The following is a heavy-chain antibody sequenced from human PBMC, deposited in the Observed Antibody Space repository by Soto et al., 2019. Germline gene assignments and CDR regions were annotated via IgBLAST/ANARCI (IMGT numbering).Heavy chain of an antibody. CDR2: IYWDDDK. CDR3: AHRVLRTVFGLVTTTAIYFDF. V-gene: IGHV2-5*02. D-gene: IGHD3-3*01. Sequence: QITLNESGPTVVRPTETLTLTCRFSGFSLTTSGVGVGWIRQSPGKAPEWLALIYWDDDKRYSASLKSRLTITNDTHKNQVVLTVSDLDPTDTATYYCAHRVLRTVFGLVTTTAIYFDFWGQGTPVAVSS. CDR1: GFSLTTSGVG. J-gene: IGHJ4*02.